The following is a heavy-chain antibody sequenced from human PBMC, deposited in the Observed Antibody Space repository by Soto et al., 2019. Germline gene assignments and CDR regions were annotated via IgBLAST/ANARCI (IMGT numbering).Heavy chain of an antibody. CDR1: GFTFSTFS. J-gene: IGHJ4*02. D-gene: IGHD7-27*01. CDR3: ARDLAWAFDS. Sequence: EVQLVESGGGSVQPGGSLRLSCAASGFTFSTFSMNWVRQAPGRGLEWISYVSGGGPAISYADSVKGRFTISRDNATTSLYLQMDSLTDEDTAVYYCARDLAWAFDSWGQGTLVTVSS. CDR2: VSGGGPAI. V-gene: IGHV3-48*02.